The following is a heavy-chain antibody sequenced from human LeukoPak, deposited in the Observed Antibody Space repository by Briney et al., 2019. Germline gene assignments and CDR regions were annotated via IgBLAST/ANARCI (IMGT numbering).Heavy chain of an antibody. D-gene: IGHD6-13*01. CDR2: INSDGSTT. Sequence: PGGSLRLSCAASGFTFSSYWMHWVRQAPGKGLVWVSRINSDGSTTSYADSVKGRFTISRDNAKNTLYLQMNSLRAEDTAVYYCARGSSSWYYMDVWGKGTTVTVSS. J-gene: IGHJ6*03. CDR1: GFTFSSYW. V-gene: IGHV3-74*01. CDR3: ARGSSSWYYMDV.